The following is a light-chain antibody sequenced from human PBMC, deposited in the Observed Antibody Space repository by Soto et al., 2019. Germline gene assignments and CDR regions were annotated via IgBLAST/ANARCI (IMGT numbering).Light chain of an antibody. CDR1: PGISSW. CDR3: QQDNSYPLT. V-gene: IGKV1D-16*01. J-gene: IGKJ4*01. CDR2: AAS. Sequence: DIQMTQSPSSLSASVGDRVTITCRASPGISSWLAWYQQKPEQAPKSLIYAASSLQSGVPSRFSGSGSGTDFTLTTSSLQPEDFATYYCQQDNSYPLTFVGGTKVEIK.